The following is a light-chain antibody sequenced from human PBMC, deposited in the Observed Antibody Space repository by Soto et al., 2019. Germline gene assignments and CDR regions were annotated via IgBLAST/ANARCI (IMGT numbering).Light chain of an antibody. CDR3: QQSDSTPRT. J-gene: IGKJ1*01. CDR1: QSISKF. Sequence: DIQMTQSPSSLSASVGDRVTITCRASQSISKFLNWYQQKPGKAPKLLIYAASNLQSGVPSRFSGSGSGTDFTLTIRSLQTEDFAHYYCQQSDSTPRTFGKGTKGDI. V-gene: IGKV1-39*01. CDR2: AAS.